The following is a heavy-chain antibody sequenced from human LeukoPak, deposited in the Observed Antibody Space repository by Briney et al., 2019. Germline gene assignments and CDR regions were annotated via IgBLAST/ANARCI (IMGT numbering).Heavy chain of an antibody. D-gene: IGHD3-10*01. CDR1: GFTFSSYG. CDR3: AKGLWFGELLSVPNFDY. V-gene: IGHV3-30*18. CDR2: ISDDGSNK. J-gene: IGHJ4*02. Sequence: PGRSLRLSCAASGFTFSSYGMHWVRQAPGKGLEWVAVISDDGSNKYYADSVKGRFTISRDNSKNTLYLQMNSLRAEDTAVYYCAKGLWFGELLSVPNFDYWGQGTLVTVSS.